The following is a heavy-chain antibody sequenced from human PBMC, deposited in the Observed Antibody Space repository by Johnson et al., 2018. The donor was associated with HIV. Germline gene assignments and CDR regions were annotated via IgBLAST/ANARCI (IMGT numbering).Heavy chain of an antibody. V-gene: IGHV3-9*01. Sequence: VQLVESGGGLVQPGRSLRLSCAASGFTFDDYAMHWVRQAPGKGLEWVSGISWNGGNTNYVDSVKDRFTISRDNGKKSLHLQMNSLRAEDTALYYCVRDLGVGGTVPQSVAFDIWGQGTMVTVSS. J-gene: IGHJ3*02. CDR3: VRDLGVGGTVPQSVAFDI. D-gene: IGHD1-26*01. CDR2: ISWNGGNT. CDR1: GFTFDDYA.